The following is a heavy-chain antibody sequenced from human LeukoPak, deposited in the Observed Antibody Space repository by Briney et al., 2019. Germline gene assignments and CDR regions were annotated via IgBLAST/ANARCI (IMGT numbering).Heavy chain of an antibody. D-gene: IGHD5-18*01. J-gene: IGHJ6*02. Sequence: ASVKVSCKASGYTFTGYYMHWVRQAPGQGLEWMGWINPNSGGTNYAQKFQGRVTMTRDTSISTAYMELSSLRSEDTAVYYCARGPGYSYGRDYGMDVWGQGTTVTVSS. V-gene: IGHV1-2*02. CDR2: INPNSGGT. CDR1: GYTFTGYY. CDR3: ARGPGYSYGRDYGMDV.